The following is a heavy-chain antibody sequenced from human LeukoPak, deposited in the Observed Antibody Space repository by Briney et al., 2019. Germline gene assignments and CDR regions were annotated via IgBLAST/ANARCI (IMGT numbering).Heavy chain of an antibody. Sequence: GRSLRLSCAASGFTFADYAMHWVRQAPGKGLEWVSGISWNSGSIDYADSVKGRFTISRDNAKKSLYLQMDSLRPEDTALYYCSKGYYGMDVWGQGTTVTVSS. J-gene: IGHJ6*02. V-gene: IGHV3-9*01. CDR2: ISWNSGSI. CDR3: SKGYYGMDV. CDR1: GFTFADYA.